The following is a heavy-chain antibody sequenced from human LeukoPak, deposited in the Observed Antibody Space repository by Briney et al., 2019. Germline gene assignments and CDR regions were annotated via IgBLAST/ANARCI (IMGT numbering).Heavy chain of an antibody. CDR1: GGSIRGYY. D-gene: IGHD1-26*01. CDR2: IYYGGST. V-gene: IGHV4-59*08. J-gene: IGHJ4*02. CDR3: ARHYSSGTYPLDY. Sequence: SETLSLTCTVSGGSIRGYYWSWIRQSPGTGLEYIGYIYYGGSTDYNPSLKSRVTISIDTSKNQFFLKLSSVTAADTAMYYCARHYSSGTYPLDYWGQGTLVTVAS.